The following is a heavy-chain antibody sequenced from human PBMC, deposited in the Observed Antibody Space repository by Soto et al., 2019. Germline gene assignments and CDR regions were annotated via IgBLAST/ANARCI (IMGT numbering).Heavy chain of an antibody. CDR1: GGTFSSDA. J-gene: IGHJ4*01. CDR3: ASGALECVVFPYFDY. V-gene: IGHV1-69*13. CDR2: IIPIFGTA. D-gene: IGHD2-15*01. Sequence: ASVKVSCKASGGTFSSDAISWVRKAPGEGREWMGGIIPIFGTANNAQRFQGRVTITADESTSTAYMELSSLRSEDTDVYYCASGALECVVFPYFDYWG.